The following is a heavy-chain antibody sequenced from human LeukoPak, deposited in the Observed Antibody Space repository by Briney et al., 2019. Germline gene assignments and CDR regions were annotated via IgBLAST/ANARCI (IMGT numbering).Heavy chain of an antibody. CDR2: INHSGST. CDR1: GGSFSGYY. Sequence: KPSETLSLTRAVYGGSFSGYYWSWIRQPPGKGLEWIGEINHSGSTNYNPSLKSRVTISVDTSKNQFSLKLSSVTAADTAVYYCARVGYEAWREYGDPFDYWGQGTLVTASS. CDR3: ARVGYEAWREYGDPFDY. V-gene: IGHV4-34*01. J-gene: IGHJ4*02. D-gene: IGHD4-17*01.